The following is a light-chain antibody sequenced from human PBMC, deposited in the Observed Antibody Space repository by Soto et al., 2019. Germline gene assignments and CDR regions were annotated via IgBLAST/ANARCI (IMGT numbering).Light chain of an antibody. V-gene: IGKV3-15*01. Sequence: EIVMTQSPATLSVSPGERATLSCRASQSVSSNLAWYQQKPGQAPRLLIYGASTRATGIPARFSGSGSWTEFTLTISSLQSEDFAVYYCQQYNNWPLWTFGKGTKADIK. J-gene: IGKJ1*01. CDR3: QQYNNWPLWT. CDR2: GAS. CDR1: QSVSSN.